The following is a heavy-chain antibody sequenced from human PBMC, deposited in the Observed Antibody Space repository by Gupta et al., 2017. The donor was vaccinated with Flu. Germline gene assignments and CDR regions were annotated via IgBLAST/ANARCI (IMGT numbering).Heavy chain of an antibody. V-gene: IGHV1-18*01. D-gene: IGHD1-1*01. CDR1: GYTFTSYG. J-gene: IGHJ4*02. Sequence: QVQLVQSGGEVKKPGASVKVSCKTSGYTFTSYGISWVRQAPGHGFEWLGWISTSNGDTSYVQKLQDRVTMTRDTSTSTVYMELRSLRYDDTAVYYCARDGGAWNPTINYSDFWGQGTLVSVSS. CDR2: ISTSNGDT. CDR3: ARDGGAWNPTINYSDF.